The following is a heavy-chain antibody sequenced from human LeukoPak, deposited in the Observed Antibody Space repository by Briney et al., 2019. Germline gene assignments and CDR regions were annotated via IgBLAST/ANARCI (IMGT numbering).Heavy chain of an antibody. J-gene: IGHJ4*02. CDR3: ARQARVLRTYYYDSSGSSLDY. Sequence: SETLSLTCAVYGGSFSGYYWSWIRQPPGKGLEWIGEINHSGSTNYNPSLKSRVTISVDTSKNQFSLKLSSVTAADTAVYYCARQARVLRTYYYDSSGSSLDYWGQGTLVTVSS. V-gene: IGHV4-34*01. D-gene: IGHD3-22*01. CDR2: INHSGST. CDR1: GGSFSGYY.